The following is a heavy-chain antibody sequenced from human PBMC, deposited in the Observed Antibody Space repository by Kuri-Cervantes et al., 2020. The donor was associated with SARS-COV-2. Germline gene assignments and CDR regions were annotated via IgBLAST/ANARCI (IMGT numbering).Heavy chain of an antibody. Sequence: GESLKISCAASGFTFSSYWMSWVRQAPGKGLEWVANIKQDGSEKYYVDSVKGRFTISRDNSKNTLYLQMNSLRAEDTAVYYCARDPHNYWGQGTRVTGSS. J-gene: IGHJ4*02. D-gene: IGHD5-24*01. CDR3: ARDPHNY. CDR1: GFTFSSYW. CDR2: IKQDGSEK. V-gene: IGHV3-7*01.